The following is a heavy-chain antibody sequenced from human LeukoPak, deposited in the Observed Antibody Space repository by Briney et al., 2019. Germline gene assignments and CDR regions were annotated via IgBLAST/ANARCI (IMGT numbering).Heavy chain of an antibody. CDR2: ISYDGSNK. V-gene: IGHV3-30*04. CDR1: GFTFSSYA. CDR3: AKEPLYYY. J-gene: IGHJ4*02. D-gene: IGHD2-21*01. Sequence: GGSLRLSCAASGFTFSSYAMHWVRQAPGKGLEWVAVISYDGSNKYYADSVKGRFTISRDNSKNTLYLQMNSLRAEDTAVYYCAKEPLYYYWGPGTLVTVSS.